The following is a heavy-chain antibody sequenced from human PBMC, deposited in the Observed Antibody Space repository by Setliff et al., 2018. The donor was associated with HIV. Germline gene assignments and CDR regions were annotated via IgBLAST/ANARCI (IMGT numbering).Heavy chain of an antibody. J-gene: IGHJ4*02. V-gene: IGHV4-39*01. D-gene: IGHD6-6*01. CDR3: ARLSSYRSSSYYFDY. CDR2: IYHSGST. CDR1: GDSISDTTYY. Sequence: PSETLSLTCSVSGDSISDTTYYWGWIRQPPAKGLEWIGNIYHSGSTLYKPSLKSRVTMSVDTSKNQFSLKLNSVTAADTAVYHCARLSSYRSSSYYFDYWGQGALVTVSS.